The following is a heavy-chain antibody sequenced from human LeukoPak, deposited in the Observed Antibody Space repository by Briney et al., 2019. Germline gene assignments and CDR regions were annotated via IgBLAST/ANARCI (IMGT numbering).Heavy chain of an antibody. CDR3: AAYSESYDGERGSYNWFDP. V-gene: IGHV1-69*13. J-gene: IGHJ5*02. CDR1: GGTFSSYA. CDR2: IIPIFGTA. D-gene: IGHD1-26*01. Sequence: SVKVSCKASGGTFSSYAISWVRQAPGQGLEWIGGIIPIFGTANYAQKFQGRVTITADESTSTAYMELSSLRSEDTAVYYCAAYSESYDGERGSYNWFDPWGQGTLVTVSS.